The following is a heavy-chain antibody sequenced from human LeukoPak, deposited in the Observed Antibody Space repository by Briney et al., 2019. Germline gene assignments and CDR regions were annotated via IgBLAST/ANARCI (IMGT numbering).Heavy chain of an antibody. CDR1: GFTFSSYS. CDR2: ISSSSSYI. CDR3: ARVVHLAAAGTGPSARTDAFDI. D-gene: IGHD6-13*01. Sequence: GSLRLSCAASGFTFSSYSMNWVRQAPGKGLEWVSSISSSSSYIYYADSVKGRFTISRDNAKNSLYLQMNSLRAEDTAVYYCARVVHLAAAGTGPSARTDAFDIWGQGTMVTVSS. V-gene: IGHV3-21*01. J-gene: IGHJ3*02.